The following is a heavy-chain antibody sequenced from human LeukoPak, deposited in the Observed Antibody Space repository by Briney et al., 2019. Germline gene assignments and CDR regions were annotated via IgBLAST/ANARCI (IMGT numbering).Heavy chain of an antibody. Sequence: ASVKVSCRASGYTFTSYDINWVRQATGQGLEWMGWMNPNSGNTGYAQKFQGRVTMTRNTSISTAYMELSSLRSEDTAVYYCARSAGGRGTMVRGAIFDYWGQGTLVTVSS. CDR1: GYTFTSYD. CDR2: MNPNSGNT. V-gene: IGHV1-8*01. J-gene: IGHJ4*02. D-gene: IGHD3-10*01. CDR3: ARSAGGRGTMVRGAIFDY.